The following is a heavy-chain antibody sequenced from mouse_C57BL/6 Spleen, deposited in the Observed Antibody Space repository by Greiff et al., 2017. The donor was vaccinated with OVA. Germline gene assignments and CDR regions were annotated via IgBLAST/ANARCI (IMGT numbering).Heavy chain of an antibody. Sequence: QVQLQQSGPELVKPGASVKISCKASGYSFTSYYIHWVKQRPGQGLEWIGWIYPGSGNTKYNEKFKGKATLTADTSSSTAYMQLSSLTSEDSAVYYCARRAWGYAMDYWGQGTSVTVSS. CDR1: GYSFTSYY. CDR3: ARRAWGYAMDY. J-gene: IGHJ4*01. D-gene: IGHD3-3*01. V-gene: IGHV1-66*01. CDR2: IYPGSGNT.